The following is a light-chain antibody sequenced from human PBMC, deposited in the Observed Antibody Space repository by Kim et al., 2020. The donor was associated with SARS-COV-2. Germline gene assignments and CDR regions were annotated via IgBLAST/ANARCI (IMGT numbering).Light chain of an antibody. CDR3: QSYDRSTWV. CDR2: ADD. V-gene: IGLV6-57*03. Sequence: GDSVTISYTRRCCSIVVKYVPWLRHPPRSAPSPVFLADDLRPSGVPYRFSGSVYISSNSASLTISGLKTEDEADYSCQSYDRSTWVFGGGPKLTVL. J-gene: IGLJ3*02. CDR1: CCSIVVKY.